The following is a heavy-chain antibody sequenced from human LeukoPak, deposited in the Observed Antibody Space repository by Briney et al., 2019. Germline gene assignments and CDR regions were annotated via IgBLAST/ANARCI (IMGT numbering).Heavy chain of an antibody. J-gene: IGHJ4*02. CDR2: TYFRSKWYN. CDR3: ARGRGDIDFDY. Sequence: SQTLSLTCAISGDSVSSNRATWTWIRQSPSRGLEWLGRTYFRSKWYNDYAVSVKSRIPINPDTSKNQFSLQLNSVTPEDTAVYYCARGRGDIDFDYWGQGTLVTVSS. V-gene: IGHV6-1*01. CDR1: GDSVSSNRAT.